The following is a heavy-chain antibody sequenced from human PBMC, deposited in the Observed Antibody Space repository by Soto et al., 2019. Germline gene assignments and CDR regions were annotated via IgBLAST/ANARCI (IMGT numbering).Heavy chain of an antibody. CDR2: ISAGSIYI. J-gene: IGHJ4*02. D-gene: IGHD3-22*01. V-gene: IGHV3-21*01. CDR3: ARDRVAGYYDSSRYSL. Sequence: GGSLRLSCEASGFSFSSYTMNWVRQAPGKGLEWVSSISAGSIYIYYPDSVKGRFTISRDNAKNSLYLQMNSLRADDTAVYYCARDRVAGYYDSSRYSLWGQGNLVTVSS. CDR1: GFSFSSYT.